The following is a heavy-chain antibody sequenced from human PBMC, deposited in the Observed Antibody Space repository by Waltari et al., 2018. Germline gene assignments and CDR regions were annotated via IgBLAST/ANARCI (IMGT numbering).Heavy chain of an antibody. CDR3: ARARGLDV. Sequence: EVQLVESGGGLVQPGGSLRLSCAASGLTISRNWMPWVRQAPGKGLEWVANINEDGSEKYYVDSVKGRFTISRDNAKKSLYLQMDTLRVEDTAVYYCARARGLDVWGQGTTVTVSS. CDR1: GLTISRNW. J-gene: IGHJ6*02. CDR2: INEDGSEK. V-gene: IGHV3-7*01.